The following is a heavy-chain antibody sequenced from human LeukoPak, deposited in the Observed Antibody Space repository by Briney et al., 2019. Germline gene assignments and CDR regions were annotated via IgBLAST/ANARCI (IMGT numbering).Heavy chain of an antibody. CDR3: ARGIAEYSYGYVPLYYFDY. CDR2: IYHSGST. CDR1: GYSISSGYY. Sequence: SETLSLTCAVSGYSISSGYYWGWIRQPPGKGLEWIGSIYHSGSTYYSPSLKSRVTISVDTSKNQFSLKLSSVTAADTAVYYCARGIAEYSYGYVPLYYFDYWGQGTLVTVSS. D-gene: IGHD5-18*01. V-gene: IGHV4-38-2*01. J-gene: IGHJ4*02.